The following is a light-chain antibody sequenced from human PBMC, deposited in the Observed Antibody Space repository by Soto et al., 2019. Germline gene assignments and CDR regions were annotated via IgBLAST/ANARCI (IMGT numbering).Light chain of an antibody. CDR2: GAS. CDR3: QQYNNWPRT. CDR1: QRISSN. Sequence: EIVMTQSPATPSVSPRERATLSCRASQRISSNLAWYQQKPGQAPRLLIYGASTRATGIPERFSGSGSGTEFTLTISSLQSEDFAVYYCQQYNNWPRTFGQGTKVDIK. J-gene: IGKJ1*01. V-gene: IGKV3-15*01.